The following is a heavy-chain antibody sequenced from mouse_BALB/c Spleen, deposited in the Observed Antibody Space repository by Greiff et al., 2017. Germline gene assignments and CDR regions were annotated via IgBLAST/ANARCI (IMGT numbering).Heavy chain of an antibody. Sequence: DVKLVESGGGLVKPGGSLKLSCAASGFTFSDYYMSWVRQTPEKRLELVAAINSNGGSTYYPDTVKGRFTISRDNAKNTLYLQMSSLKSEDTALYYCAREGGNNYAMDYWGQGTSVTVSS. CDR3: AREGGNNYAMDY. D-gene: IGHD2-1*01. J-gene: IGHJ4*01. CDR1: GFTFSDYY. V-gene: IGHV5-6-2*01. CDR2: INSNGGST.